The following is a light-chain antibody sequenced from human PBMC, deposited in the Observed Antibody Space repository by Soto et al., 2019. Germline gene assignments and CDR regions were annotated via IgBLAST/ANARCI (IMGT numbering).Light chain of an antibody. V-gene: IGLV2-11*01. Sequence: QSALTQPRSVSGSPGQSVTISCTGTSSDIGGYTYVSWYQQHPGKAPKVIIYDVSERPSGVPDRFSGSKSGNTASLTISGLQPEDEADYYCTSYTPTGALVFGSGTKLTVL. CDR3: TSYTPTGALV. CDR1: SSDIGGYTY. CDR2: DVS. J-gene: IGLJ3*02.